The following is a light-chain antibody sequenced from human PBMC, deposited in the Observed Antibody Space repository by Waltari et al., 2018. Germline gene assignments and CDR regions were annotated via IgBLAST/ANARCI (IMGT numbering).Light chain of an antibody. CDR2: GKN. J-gene: IGLJ1*01. CDR3: NSRDSSGNHEV. V-gene: IGLV3-19*01. Sequence: SSELTQDPAVSVALGQTVRITCQGDSLRSYYASWYQQKPGQAPVLVIYGKNNRPSGIPDRFSGPSSGNTASLTITGAQAEDEADYYCNSRDSSGNHEVFGTGTKVTVL. CDR1: SLRSYY.